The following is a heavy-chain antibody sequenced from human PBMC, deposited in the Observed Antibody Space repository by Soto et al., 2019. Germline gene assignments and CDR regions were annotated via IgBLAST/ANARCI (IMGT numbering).Heavy chain of an antibody. D-gene: IGHD3-22*01. CDR2: IDPSDSYT. Sequence: PGESLKISCKGSGYSFTSYWIGWVRQMPGKGLEWMGRIDPSDSYTNYSPSFQGHVTISADKSISTAYLQWSSLKASDTAMYYCATLVSSGPYYYYYYYGMDVWGQGTTVTVSS. CDR1: GYSFTSYW. J-gene: IGHJ6*02. CDR3: ATLVSSGPYYYYYYYGMDV. V-gene: IGHV5-10-1*01.